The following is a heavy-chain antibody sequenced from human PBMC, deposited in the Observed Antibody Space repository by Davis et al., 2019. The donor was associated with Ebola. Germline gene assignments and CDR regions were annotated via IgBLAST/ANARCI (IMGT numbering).Heavy chain of an antibody. CDR1: GFTFSSYE. CDR2: ISSSGSTI. J-gene: IGHJ4*02. V-gene: IGHV3-48*03. D-gene: IGHD3/OR15-3a*01. Sequence: GGSLRLSCAASGFTFSSYEMNWVRQAPGKGLEWVSYISSSGSTIYYADSVKGRFTISRDNAKNSLYLQMNSLRAEDTAVYYCAREWFFIGGFDYWGQGTLVTVSS. CDR3: AREWFFIGGFDY.